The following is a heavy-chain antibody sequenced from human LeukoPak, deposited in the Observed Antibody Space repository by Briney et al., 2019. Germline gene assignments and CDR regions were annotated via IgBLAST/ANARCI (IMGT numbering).Heavy chain of an antibody. J-gene: IGHJ5*02. Sequence: SETLSLTCTVSGGSISSYYWSWFRQPPGKGLEWIGYIYYSGSTNYNPSLKSRVTISVDTSKNQFSLKLSSVTAADTAVYYCARGKPLYYYGSGSHTRGNWFDPWGQGTLVTVSS. CDR1: GGSISSYY. CDR3: ARGKPLYYYGSGSHTRGNWFDP. V-gene: IGHV4-59*01. CDR2: IYYSGST. D-gene: IGHD3-10*01.